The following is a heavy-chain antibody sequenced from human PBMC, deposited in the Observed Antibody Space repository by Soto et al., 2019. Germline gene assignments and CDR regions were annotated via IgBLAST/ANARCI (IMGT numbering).Heavy chain of an antibody. CDR3: TTDLPRQWLELDYYYGMDV. CDR2: IKSKTDGGTT. V-gene: IGHV3-15*01. CDR1: GFTCSNAW. J-gene: IGHJ6*02. Sequence: GGSLRLSCAASGFTCSNAWMSWVRQAPGKGLEWVGRIKSKTDGGTTDYAAPVKGRFTISRDDSKNTLYLQMNSLKTEDTAVYYCTTDLPRQWLELDYYYGMDVWGQGTTVTVSS. D-gene: IGHD1-7*01.